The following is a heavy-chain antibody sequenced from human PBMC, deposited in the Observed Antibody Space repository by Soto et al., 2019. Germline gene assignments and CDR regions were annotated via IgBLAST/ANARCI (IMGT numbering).Heavy chain of an antibody. CDR1: GGSFSGYY. CDR2: INHSGST. D-gene: IGHD2-15*01. Sequence: PSETLSLTCAVYGGSFSGYYWSWIRQPPGKGLEWIGEINHSGSTNYNPSLKSRVTISVDTSKNQFSLKLSSVTAADTAVYYCARVIVVVAATQNSGNWFDPWGQGTLVTVSS. J-gene: IGHJ5*02. CDR3: ARVIVVVAATQNSGNWFDP. V-gene: IGHV4-34*01.